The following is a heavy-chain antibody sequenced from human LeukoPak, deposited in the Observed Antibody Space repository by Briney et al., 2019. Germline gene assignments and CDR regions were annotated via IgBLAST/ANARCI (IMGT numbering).Heavy chain of an antibody. CDR3: AKDNGSGWYSAFDI. V-gene: IGHV3-9*01. J-gene: IGHJ3*02. CDR2: ISWNSGSI. CDR1: GFTFSSYW. D-gene: IGHD6-19*01. Sequence: GGSLRLSCAASGFTFSSYWMSWVRQAPGKGLEWVSGISWNSGSIGYADSVKGRFTISRDNAKNSLYLQMNSLRAEDTALYYCAKDNGSGWYSAFDIWGQGTMVTVSS.